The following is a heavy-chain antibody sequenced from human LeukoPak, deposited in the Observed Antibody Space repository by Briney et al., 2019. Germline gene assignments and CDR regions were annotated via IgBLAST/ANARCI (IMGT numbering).Heavy chain of an antibody. Sequence: GGSLRLSCAASGFTVSSNYMSWVRQAPGKGLEWVSVIYSGGSTYYADSVKGRFTISRDNSKNTLYLQMNSLRAEDTAVYYCARDRWGLYYFDYWGQGTLVTVSS. CDR3: ARDRWGLYYFDY. J-gene: IGHJ4*02. V-gene: IGHV3-66*01. CDR1: GFTVSSNY. D-gene: IGHD3-16*01. CDR2: IYSGGST.